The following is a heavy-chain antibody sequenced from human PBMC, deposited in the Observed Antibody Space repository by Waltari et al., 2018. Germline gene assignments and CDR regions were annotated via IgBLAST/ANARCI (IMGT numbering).Heavy chain of an antibody. J-gene: IGHJ4*02. CDR1: GFRFCDYW. CDR2: INRGGSSI. V-gene: IGHV3-74*01. CDR3: ARKGGRGYTYGPFYYDS. D-gene: IGHD5-18*01. Sequence: EVQLVEAGGDIVQPGGSLRLSCAASGFRFCDYWMHWVRQVPGKGLGWVSRINRGGSSIRYSDSVKGRFTISRDNSKNMLYLQLNSLRAEDTAVYYCARKGGRGYTYGPFYYDSWGQGTLVTVSS.